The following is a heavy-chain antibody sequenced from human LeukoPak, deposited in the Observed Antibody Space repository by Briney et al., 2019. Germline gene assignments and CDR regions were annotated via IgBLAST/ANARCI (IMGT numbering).Heavy chain of an antibody. CDR1: GFAFSSYA. J-gene: IGHJ4*02. CDR2: ISYDGSNK. CDR3: ARDLSRGYCSGGSCYSGDY. V-gene: IGHV3-30*04. D-gene: IGHD2-15*01. Sequence: SLRLSCAASGFAFSSYAMHWVRQAPGKGLEWVAVISYDGSNKYYADSVKGRFTISRDNSKNTLYLQMNSLRAEDTAVYYCARDLSRGYCSGGSCYSGDYWGQGTLVTVSS.